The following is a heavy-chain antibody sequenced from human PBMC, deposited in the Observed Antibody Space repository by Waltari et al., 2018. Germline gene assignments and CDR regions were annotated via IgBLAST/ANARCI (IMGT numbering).Heavy chain of an antibody. CDR2: INSDGRNT. D-gene: IGHD3-10*01. CDR1: GFTFSSYW. J-gene: IGHJ4*02. Sequence: EVQLVESGGGLVQPGGSLRLSCAASGFTFSSYWMHWVRQAPGKGLVWGSRINSDGRNTVYADSVKGRFTISRDNAKNTLYLQMNSLRAEDTAVYYCARGRTDYYGSGDYWGQGTLVTVSS. CDR3: ARGRTDYYGSGDY. V-gene: IGHV3-74*01.